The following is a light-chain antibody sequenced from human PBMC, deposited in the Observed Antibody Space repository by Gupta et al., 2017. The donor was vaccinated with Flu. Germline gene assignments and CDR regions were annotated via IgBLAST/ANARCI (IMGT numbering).Light chain of an antibody. J-gene: IGLJ2*01. CDR2: DDS. CDR3: QVWYTSSGYGV. Sequence: GKTATITGGEDNIGNKLVNWYRQKPGQAPVLVVYDDSDRPSGIPERFSGSNSGNAATLTISRVEAGDEADYYCQVWYTSSGYGVFGGGTKLTVL. CDR1: NIGNKL. V-gene: IGLV3-21*03.